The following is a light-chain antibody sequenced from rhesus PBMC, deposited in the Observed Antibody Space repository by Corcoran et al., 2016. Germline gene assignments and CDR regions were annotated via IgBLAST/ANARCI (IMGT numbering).Light chain of an antibody. V-gene: IGKV1-46*01. J-gene: IGKJ3*01. CDR1: QSVSSS. Sequence: DIQMTQSPSSLSASVGDTVTITCRASQSVSSSLAWYQQKTGTAPKLLIYNASGLHSGVPSRFSGRKSWTAFTLTISRLQPEGIASFYCRPYYRCPFPFGPWTKLHIK. CDR3: RPYYRCPFP. CDR2: NAS.